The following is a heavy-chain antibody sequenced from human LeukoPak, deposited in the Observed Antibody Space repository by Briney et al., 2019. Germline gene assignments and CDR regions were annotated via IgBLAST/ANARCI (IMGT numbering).Heavy chain of an antibody. CDR3: ARDRSLYNDFWSGYYAFDI. CDR2: VYNSGST. CDR1: GGSISSHY. J-gene: IGHJ3*02. D-gene: IGHD3-3*01. Sequence: SETLSLTCTVSGGSISSHYWSWIWQPPGKGLEWIGYVYNSGSTKYNPALKSRVFISVDTSRDQFSLELNSVTAADTAMYYCARDRSLYNDFWSGYYAFDIWGQGTMVTVSP. V-gene: IGHV4-59*11.